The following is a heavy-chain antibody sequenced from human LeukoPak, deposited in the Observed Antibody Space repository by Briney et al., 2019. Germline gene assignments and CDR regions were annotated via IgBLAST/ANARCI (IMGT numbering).Heavy chain of an antibody. J-gene: IGHJ4*02. CDR2: ISVSNGNT. V-gene: IGHV1-18*01. Sequence: ASVKFSCKASGYTFTSYGITWVRQAPGQGPEWMGWISVSNGNTNFAQKLQDRVTMTTDTSTNTAYMELRSLRSDDTGVYYCARGMYQLLLWGQGTLVTVSS. CDR1: GYTFTSYG. D-gene: IGHD2-2*01. CDR3: ARGMYQLLL.